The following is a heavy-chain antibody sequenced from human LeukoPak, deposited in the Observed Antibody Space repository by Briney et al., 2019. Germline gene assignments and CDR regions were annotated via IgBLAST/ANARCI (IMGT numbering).Heavy chain of an antibody. D-gene: IGHD2-2*02. CDR2: LSGSGGNT. V-gene: IGHV3-23*01. Sequence: GGSLRLSCAASGFTFSSYAMSWVRQAPGKGLGWVSALSGSGGNTYYADSVKGRVTISRDNSKNTMYLQMNSLRAEDTTEYCGATTGTPGYRRPHHNWGGAFDFWREGRNATVSS. CDR1: GFTFSSYA. CDR3: ATTGTPGYRRPHHNWGGAFDF. J-gene: IGHJ3*01.